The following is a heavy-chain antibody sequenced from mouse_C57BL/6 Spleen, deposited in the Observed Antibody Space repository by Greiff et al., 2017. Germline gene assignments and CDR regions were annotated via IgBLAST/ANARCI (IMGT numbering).Heavy chain of an antibody. CDR2: IWGGGST. CDR3: AKQEGYFGSGYAMDY. J-gene: IGHJ4*01. Sequence: VQLQESGPGLVAPSQSLSITCTVSGFSLTSYGVDWVRQPPGKGLEWLGVIWGGGSTNYNSALMSRLSIRKDNSKSHVYLKMIILQTDDTAMYYGAKQEGYFGSGYAMDYWGQGTAVTVAS. CDR1: GFSLTSYG. V-gene: IGHV2-9*01. D-gene: IGHD1-1*01.